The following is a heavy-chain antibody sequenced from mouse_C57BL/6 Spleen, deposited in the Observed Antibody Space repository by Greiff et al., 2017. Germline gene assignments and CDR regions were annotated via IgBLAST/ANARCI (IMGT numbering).Heavy chain of an antibody. CDR2: INYDGSST. CDR3: ARFSDSSGPRTRSYFDY. J-gene: IGHJ2*01. V-gene: IGHV5-16*01. Sequence: EVQLQESEGGLVQPGSSMKLSCTASGFTFSDYYMAWVRQVPEKGLEWVANINYDGSSTYYLDSLKSRFIISRDNAKNILYLQMSSLKSEDTATYYCARFSDSSGPRTRSYFDYWGQGTTLTVSS. D-gene: IGHD3-2*02. CDR1: GFTFSDYY.